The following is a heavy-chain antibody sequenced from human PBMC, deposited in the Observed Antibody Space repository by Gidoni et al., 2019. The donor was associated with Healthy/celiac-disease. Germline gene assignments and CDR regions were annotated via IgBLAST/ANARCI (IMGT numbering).Heavy chain of an antibody. Sequence: EVQLLESGGGLVQPGGSLRLSCAASGFTFSSYAMSWVRQAPGKGLEWVSAISGRGGSTYYADSVKGRFTISRDNSKNTLYLQMNSLRAEDTAVYYCAKDLEPTRIAAAGILEWGYWGQGTLVTVSS. CDR2: ISGRGGST. D-gene: IGHD6-13*01. CDR1: GFTFSSYA. V-gene: IGHV3-23*01. J-gene: IGHJ4*02. CDR3: AKDLEPTRIAAAGILEWGY.